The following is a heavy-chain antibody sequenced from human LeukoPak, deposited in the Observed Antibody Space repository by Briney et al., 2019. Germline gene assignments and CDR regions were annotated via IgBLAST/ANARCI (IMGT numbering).Heavy chain of an antibody. CDR1: GFTFSSYW. J-gene: IGHJ6*02. CDR2: INSDGSST. CDR3: ARAQEGYSYGYYYYGMDV. D-gene: IGHD5-18*01. V-gene: IGHV3-74*01. Sequence: PGGSLRLSCAASGFTFSSYWMHWVRQAPGKGLVWVSRINSDGSSTSYADSVKGRFTISRDNAKNTLYLQMNSLRAEDTAVYYCARAQEGYSYGYYYYGMDVWGQGTTVTVSS.